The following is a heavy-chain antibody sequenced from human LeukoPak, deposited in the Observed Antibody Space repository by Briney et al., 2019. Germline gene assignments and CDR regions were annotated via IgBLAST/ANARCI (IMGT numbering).Heavy chain of an antibody. CDR2: ISSSSSYI. V-gene: IGHV3-21*01. CDR3: ARGGSYGYFYFDY. Sequence: GGSLRLPCAASGFTFSSYSMNWVRQAPGKGLEWVSSISSSSSYIYYADSVKGRFTISRDNARNSLYLQMNSLRAEDTAVYYCARGGSYGYFYFDYWGQGTLVTVSS. J-gene: IGHJ4*02. D-gene: IGHD5-18*01. CDR1: GFTFSSYS.